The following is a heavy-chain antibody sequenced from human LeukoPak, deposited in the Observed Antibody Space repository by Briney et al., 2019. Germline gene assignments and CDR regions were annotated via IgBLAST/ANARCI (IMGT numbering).Heavy chain of an antibody. Sequence: SETLSLTCAVYGGSFSGYYWSWIRQPPGKGLEWIGEINHSGSTNYNPSLKSRVTISVDTSKNQFSLKLSSVTAADTAVYYCARGSGTILGVVNPNDYYYYYGMDVWGQGTTVTVSS. CDR1: GGSFSGYY. D-gene: IGHD3-3*01. V-gene: IGHV4-34*01. CDR3: ARGSGTILGVVNPNDYYYYYGMDV. J-gene: IGHJ6*02. CDR2: INHSGST.